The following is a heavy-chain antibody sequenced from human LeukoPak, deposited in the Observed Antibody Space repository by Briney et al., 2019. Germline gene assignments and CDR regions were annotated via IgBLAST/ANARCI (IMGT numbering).Heavy chain of an antibody. CDR1: GFTFSSYA. CDR2: ISYDGSNK. CDR3: ARDLEGIQLWAPGLDY. D-gene: IGHD5-18*01. Sequence: AGGSLRLSCAASGFTFSSYAMHWVRQAPGKGLEWVAVISYDGSNKYYADSVKGRFTISRDNSKNTLYLQMNSLRAEDTAVYYCARDLEGIQLWAPGLDYWGQGTLVTVSS. J-gene: IGHJ4*02. V-gene: IGHV3-30-3*01.